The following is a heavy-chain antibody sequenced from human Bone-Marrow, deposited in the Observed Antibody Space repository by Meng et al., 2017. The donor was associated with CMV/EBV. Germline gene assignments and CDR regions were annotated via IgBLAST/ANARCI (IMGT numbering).Heavy chain of an antibody. CDR2: IRYDGSNK. CDR1: GFTFSSYG. D-gene: IGHD6-13*01. V-gene: IGHV3-30*02. Sequence: GGSLRLSCVASGFTFSSYGMHWVRQAPGKGLEWVAFIRYDGSNKYYADSVKGRFTISRDNSKNTLYLQMNSLRAEDTAVYYCARDSSLPGIAAAGTLDYWGQGTLVTVSS. CDR3: ARDSSLPGIAAAGTLDY. J-gene: IGHJ4*02.